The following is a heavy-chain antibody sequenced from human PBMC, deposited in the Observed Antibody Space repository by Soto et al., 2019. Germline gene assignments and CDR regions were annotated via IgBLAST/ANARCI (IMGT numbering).Heavy chain of an antibody. CDR2: ISYDGSNK. J-gene: IGHJ4*02. D-gene: IGHD6-19*01. Sequence: GGSLRLSCAASVFTFSSYAMHWVRQAPGKGLEWVAVISYDGSNKYYADSVKGRFTISRDNSKNTLYLQMNSLRAEDTAVYYCARERGGDGWLVFYYFDYWGQGNLVTVA. CDR1: VFTFSSYA. CDR3: ARERGGDGWLVFYYFDY. V-gene: IGHV3-30-3*01.